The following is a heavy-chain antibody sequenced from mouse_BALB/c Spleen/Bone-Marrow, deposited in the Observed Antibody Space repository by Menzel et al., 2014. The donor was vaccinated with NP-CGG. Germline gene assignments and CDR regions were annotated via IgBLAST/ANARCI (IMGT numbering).Heavy chain of an antibody. CDR2: IDPANYNT. J-gene: IGHJ3*01. D-gene: IGHD4-1*01. CDR1: GFNIKDPY. Sequence: EVKLMESGAELVKPGASVKLPCTTSGFNIKDPYIHWVKQRPEQGLQWIGRIDPANYNTQYDPKFQGKATITADTPSNAAYLQLNSLTSEDTAVYYCATLTGTFDYWGQGTPVTVSA. CDR3: ATLTGTFDY. V-gene: IGHV14-3*02.